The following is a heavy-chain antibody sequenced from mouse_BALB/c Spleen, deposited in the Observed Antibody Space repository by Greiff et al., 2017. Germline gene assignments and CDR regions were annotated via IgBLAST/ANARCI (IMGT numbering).Heavy chain of an antibody. CDR2: IDPANGNT. CDR1: GFNIKDTY. V-gene: IGHV14-3*02. Sequence: VQLQQSGAELVKPGASVKLSCTASGFNIKDTYMHWVKQRPEQGLEWIGRIDPANGNTKYDPKFQGKATITADTSSNTAYLQLSSLTSEDTAVYYCARGVYYGNYWYFDVWGAGTTVTVSS. CDR3: ARGVYYGNYWYFDV. D-gene: IGHD2-1*01. J-gene: IGHJ1*01.